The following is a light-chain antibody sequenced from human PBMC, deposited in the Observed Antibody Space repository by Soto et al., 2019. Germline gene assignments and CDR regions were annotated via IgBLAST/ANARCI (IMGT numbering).Light chain of an antibody. CDR3: NSYTSSSTTV. CDR2: EVS. J-gene: IGLJ1*01. V-gene: IGLV2-14*01. Sequence: QSVLTQPASVSGSPGQSITISCTGTSSDVGGYNYVSWYQQHPGKAPKLMIYEVSNRPSGVSNRFSGSKSGNTASLTISGLQAEDEADYYCNSYTSSSTTVFGTGTKVTVL. CDR1: SSDVGGYNY.